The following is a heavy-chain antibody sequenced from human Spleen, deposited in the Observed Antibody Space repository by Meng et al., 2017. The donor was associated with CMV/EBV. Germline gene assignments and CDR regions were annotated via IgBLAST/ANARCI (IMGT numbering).Heavy chain of an antibody. D-gene: IGHD3-16*01. CDR3: AHRRGTFGGVTNWFDP. J-gene: IGHJ5*02. V-gene: IGHV2-5*02. CDR2: IYWDDDK. Sequence: QITLKDFGSSLVKPTQTLTLNCTFSGFSLSTSGGGVGWIRQPPVKALEWLALIYWDDDKRYSPSLKSRLTITKDTSKNQVVLTMTNMDPVDTATYYCAHRRGTFGGVTNWFDPWGQGTLVTVSS. CDR1: GFSLSTSGGG.